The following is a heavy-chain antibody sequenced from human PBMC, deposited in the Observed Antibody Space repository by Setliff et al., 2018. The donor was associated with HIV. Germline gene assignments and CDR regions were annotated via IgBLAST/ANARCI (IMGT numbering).Heavy chain of an antibody. J-gene: IGHJ4*02. CDR1: GFTFSSFA. D-gene: IGHD1-26*01. CDR3: AIAGALIIDQRLDS. V-gene: IGHV3-23*01. Sequence: GGSLRLSCAASGFTFSSFAMTWVRQAPGKGLEWVSSISASATSVYNADSVRGRFTISRDNSKNILYVQMNSLRVEDTAVYYCAIAGALIIDQRLDSWGQGTLVTVSS. CDR2: ISASATSV.